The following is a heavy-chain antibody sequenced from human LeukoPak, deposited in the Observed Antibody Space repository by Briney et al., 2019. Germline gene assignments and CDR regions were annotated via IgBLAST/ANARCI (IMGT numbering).Heavy chain of an antibody. CDR2: IYTSGST. V-gene: IGHV4-4*07. D-gene: IGHD6-13*01. J-gene: IGHJ6*02. CDR3: ARGGSSSWPYYYYGMDV. Sequence: ETLSLTCTVSGGSISSYYWSWIRQPAGKGLEWIGRIYTSGSTDYNPSLKSRVTMSVDTSNNQFSLKLSSVTAADTAVYYCARGGSSSWPYYYYGMDVWGQGTTVTVSS. CDR1: GGSISSYY.